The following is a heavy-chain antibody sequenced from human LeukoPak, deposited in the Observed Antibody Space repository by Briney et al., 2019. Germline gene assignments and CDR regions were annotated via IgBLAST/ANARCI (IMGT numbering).Heavy chain of an antibody. D-gene: IGHD3-10*01. CDR3: AKDRGLYYGSGTYYDY. V-gene: IGHV3-23*01. CDR2: ISGSGGST. J-gene: IGHJ4*02. Sequence: PGGSLRLSCAASGFTFSRYAMSWVRQAPGKGLEWVSVISGSGGSTYYADSVKGRFTISRDNSKNTLYLHMNSLRAEDTAVYYCAKDRGLYYGSGTYYDYWGQGTLVTVSS. CDR1: GFTFSRYA.